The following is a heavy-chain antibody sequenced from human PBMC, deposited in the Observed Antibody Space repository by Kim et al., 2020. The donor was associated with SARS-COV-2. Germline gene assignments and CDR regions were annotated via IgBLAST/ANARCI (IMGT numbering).Heavy chain of an antibody. V-gene: IGHV3-23*01. D-gene: IGHD3-9*01. CDR2: SSASSDNI. CDR3: AKEVHFDWLLTLGGYYFES. J-gene: IGHJ4*02. CDR1: GFSFSNYA. Sequence: GGSLRLSCAASGFSFSNYAMSWVRPAPGKGLEWVASSSASSDNINYADAVKGRFTISRDNSKNMVILQLNSLTVEDTAIYYCAKEVHFDWLLTLGGYYFESWGQGTVVTVST.